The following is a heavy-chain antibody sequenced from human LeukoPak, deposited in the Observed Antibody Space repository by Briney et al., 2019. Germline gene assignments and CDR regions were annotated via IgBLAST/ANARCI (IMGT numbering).Heavy chain of an antibody. J-gene: IGHJ3*02. CDR2: IYYSGST. CDR1: GGSISSYY. CDR3: ARVEGFGELLGKDAFDI. V-gene: IGHV4-59*01. Sequence: KPSETLSLTCTVSGGSISSYYWSWIRQPPGKGLEWTGYIYYSGSTNYNPSLKSRVTISVDTSKNQFSLKLSSVTAADTAAYYCARVEGFGELLGKDAFDIWGQGTMVTVSS. D-gene: IGHD3-10*01.